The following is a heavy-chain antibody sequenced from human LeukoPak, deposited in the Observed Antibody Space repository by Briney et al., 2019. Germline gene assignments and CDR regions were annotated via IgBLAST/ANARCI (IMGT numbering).Heavy chain of an antibody. CDR2: ISGSGGST. D-gene: IGHD3-9*01. CDR1: GFTFSNYG. V-gene: IGHV3-23*01. CDR3: AKGFDWLSEDPDY. J-gene: IGHJ4*02. Sequence: PGRSLRLSCAASGFTFSNYGMHWVRQAPGKGLEWVSAISGSGGSTYYADSVKGRFTISRDNSKNTLYLQMNSLRAEDTAVYYCAKGFDWLSEDPDYWGQGTLVTVSS.